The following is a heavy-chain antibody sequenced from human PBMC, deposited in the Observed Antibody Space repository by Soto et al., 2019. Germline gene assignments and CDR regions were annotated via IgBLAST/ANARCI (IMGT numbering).Heavy chain of an antibody. V-gene: IGHV4-34*01. CDR3: AREVRGVIGGVNWFDT. D-gene: IGHD3-10*01. CDR2: INHSGST. Sequence: PSETLSLTCAVYGGSFSGYYWSWIRQPPGKGLEWIGEINHSGSTNYNPSLKSRVTISVDTSKNQFSLKLSSVTAADTAVYYCAREVRGVIGGVNWFDTWGQATLVTVSS. CDR1: GGSFSGYY. J-gene: IGHJ5*02.